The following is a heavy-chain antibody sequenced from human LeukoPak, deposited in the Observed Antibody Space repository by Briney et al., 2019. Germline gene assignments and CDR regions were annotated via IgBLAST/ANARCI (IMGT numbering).Heavy chain of an antibody. J-gene: IGHJ4*02. CDR1: GGSFSGYY. Sequence: PSETLSLTCAVYGGSFSGYYWSWIRQPPGKGLEWIGEINHSGDTKYNPSLKSRLTMSIDTSKNQFSLKLSSVTAADTAIYYCAILPFDYWGQGTLVTVSS. V-gene: IGHV4-34*01. CDR2: INHSGDT. D-gene: IGHD3-3*02. CDR3: AILPFDY.